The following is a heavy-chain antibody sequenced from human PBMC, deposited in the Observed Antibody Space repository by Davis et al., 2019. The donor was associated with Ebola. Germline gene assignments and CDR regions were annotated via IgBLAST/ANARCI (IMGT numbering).Heavy chain of an antibody. D-gene: IGHD5-24*01. CDR1: GGSISSYN. V-gene: IGHV4-4*07. Sequence: PSETLSLTCIVSGGSISSYNWNWIRLPAGKGLEWIGRIFPSGSTNYNPSLKSRVTMSVDTSKNQFSLNLYSVTAADTAVYYCARSNIGRDGYFFDYWGQGTLLTVSS. CDR3: ARSNIGRDGYFFDY. CDR2: IFPSGST. J-gene: IGHJ4*02.